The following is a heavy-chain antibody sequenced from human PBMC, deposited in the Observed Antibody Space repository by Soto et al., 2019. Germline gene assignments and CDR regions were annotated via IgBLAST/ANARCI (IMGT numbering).Heavy chain of an antibody. CDR3: ARRWGPTFDF. J-gene: IGHJ4*02. CDR2: IYYSGST. D-gene: IGHD1-26*01. Sequence: SEILSLTCTVSGGSISSYYWSWIRQPPGKGLEWIGYIYYSGSTNYNPSLKSRVTISVDTSKNQFSLKLSSVTAADTAVYYCARRWGPTFDFWGQGTLVNISS. CDR1: GGSISSYY. V-gene: IGHV4-59*01.